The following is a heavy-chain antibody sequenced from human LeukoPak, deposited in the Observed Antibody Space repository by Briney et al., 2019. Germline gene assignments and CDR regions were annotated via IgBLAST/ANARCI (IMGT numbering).Heavy chain of an antibody. CDR3: ARIWPDL. J-gene: IGHJ2*01. Sequence: SETLSLTCAAYGESFSGYFWSWIRQPPGKGLEWIGEINHSGYTNYNPSLKSRVTISLDTSKKQFSLSLSSVTAADTAVYYCARIWPDLWGRGTLVTVSS. CDR1: GESFSGYF. V-gene: IGHV4-34*01. D-gene: IGHD3-10*01. CDR2: INHSGYT.